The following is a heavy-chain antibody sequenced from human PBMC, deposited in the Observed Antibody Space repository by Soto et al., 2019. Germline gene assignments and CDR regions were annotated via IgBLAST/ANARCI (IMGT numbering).Heavy chain of an antibody. Sequence: GGSLRLSCAASGFTFSDYYMSWIRQAPGKGLEWVSYISSSGSTIYYADSVKGRFTISRDNAKNSLYLQMNSLRAEDTAEYYCARAKEQWLVQFDYWGQGTLVTVSS. CDR1: GFTFSDYY. V-gene: IGHV3-11*01. J-gene: IGHJ4*02. D-gene: IGHD6-19*01. CDR2: ISSSGSTI. CDR3: ARAKEQWLVQFDY.